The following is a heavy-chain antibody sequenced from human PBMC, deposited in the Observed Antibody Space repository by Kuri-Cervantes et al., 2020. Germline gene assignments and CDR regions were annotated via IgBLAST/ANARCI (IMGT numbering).Heavy chain of an antibody. CDR3: AKEFTYCSSASCKYYYYGMDV. CDR2: IWYDGGNK. D-gene: IGHD2-2*01. CDR1: GFTFSSYG. J-gene: IGHJ6*02. Sequence: GGSLRLSCAASGFTFSSYGMHWVRQAPGKGLEWVAVIWYDGGNKYYADSVRGRFTISRDNSKNTLYLQMNSLRAEDTAVYYCAKEFTYCSSASCKYYYYGMDVWGQGTTVTVSS. V-gene: IGHV3-30*02.